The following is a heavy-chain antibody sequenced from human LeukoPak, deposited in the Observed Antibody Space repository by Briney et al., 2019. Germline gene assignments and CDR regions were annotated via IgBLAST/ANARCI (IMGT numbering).Heavy chain of an antibody. V-gene: IGHV1-69*01. Sequence: SXGTFSSYAISXVRQAPGQGGEWXGGIIPIFGTANYAQKFQGRVTITADESTSTAYMELSSLRSEDTAVYYCAGSRDGYNWGDFDYWGQGTLVTVSS. J-gene: IGHJ4*02. D-gene: IGHD5-24*01. CDR1: XGTFSSYA. CDR2: IIPIFGTA. CDR3: AGSRDGYNWGDFDY.